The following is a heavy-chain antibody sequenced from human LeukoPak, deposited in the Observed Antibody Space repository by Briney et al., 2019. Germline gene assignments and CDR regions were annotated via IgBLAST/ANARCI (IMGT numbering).Heavy chain of an antibody. V-gene: IGHV1-18*01. Sequence: EASVKVSCKASGYTFSYFGVSRVRQAPGQGLEWLGSISVHNGNTKYAPKFQGRVTMTTDTSTSTAYLELRSLRSDDTAVYYCARGLYDGDYWGQGSLVTVSS. D-gene: IGHD3-22*01. J-gene: IGHJ4*02. CDR1: GYTFSYFG. CDR3: ARGLYDGDY. CDR2: ISVHNGNT.